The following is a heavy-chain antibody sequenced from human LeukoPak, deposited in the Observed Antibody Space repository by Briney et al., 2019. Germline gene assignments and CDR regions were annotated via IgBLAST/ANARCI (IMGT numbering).Heavy chain of an antibody. Sequence: GESLKISCKGSGYSFTSYWIGWVRQMAGKGLEWMGIIYPGDSDTRYSPSLQGQVTISADKPISTAYLQWSSLKASDTAMYYCARPTYIAVAGREDAFDIWGEGRRGTVSS. D-gene: IGHD6-19*01. J-gene: IGHJ3*02. CDR2: IYPGDSDT. CDR3: ARPTYIAVAGREDAFDI. CDR1: GYSFTSYW. V-gene: IGHV5-51*01.